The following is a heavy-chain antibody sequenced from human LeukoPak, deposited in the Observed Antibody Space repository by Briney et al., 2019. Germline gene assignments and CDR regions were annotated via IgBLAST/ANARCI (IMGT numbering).Heavy chain of an antibody. D-gene: IGHD2-15*01. J-gene: IGHJ6*03. CDR3: AKNGDRGAYCSGGSCYPYYYYYMDV. CDR1: GFSFSSYG. Sequence: GGSLRLSCAASGFSFSSYGMSWVRQAPGKGLEWVSAISSTGGTTYYADSVRGRFTISRDNSKNTLYLQMNSLRAEDTAIYYCAKNGDRGAYCSGGSCYPYYYYYMDVWGKGTTVTISS. V-gene: IGHV3-23*01. CDR2: ISSTGGTT.